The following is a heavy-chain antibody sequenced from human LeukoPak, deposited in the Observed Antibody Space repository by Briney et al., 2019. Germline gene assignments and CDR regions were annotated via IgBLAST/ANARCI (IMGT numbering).Heavy chain of an antibody. CDR2: IIPILGIA. CDR3: ARVEYSSANWFDP. J-gene: IGHJ5*02. Sequence: GASVKVSCKASGGTFSSYAISWVRQAPGQGLEWMGRIIPILGIANYAQKFQGRVTITADKSTSTAYMELSSLRSEDTAVYYCARVEYSSANWFDPWGQGTLVTVSS. V-gene: IGHV1-69*04. CDR1: GGTFSSYA. D-gene: IGHD6-19*01.